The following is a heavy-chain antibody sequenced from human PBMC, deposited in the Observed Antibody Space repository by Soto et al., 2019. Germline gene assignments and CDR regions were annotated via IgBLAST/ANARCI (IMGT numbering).Heavy chain of an antibody. CDR2: MNPNSGNA. CDR1: GYTFTNYN. V-gene: IGHV1-8*01. CDR3: ARGRLPAVGYCYFKSV. D-gene: IGHD2-21*02. Sequence: ASVKVSCKASGYTFTNYNINWVRQATGQALEWMGWMNPNSGNAGYAQRFQGRVTMTRNTSISTAYMELSSLRSEDTAVYYCARGRLPAVGYCYFKSVSGRGTTDPVSS. J-gene: IGHJ6*04.